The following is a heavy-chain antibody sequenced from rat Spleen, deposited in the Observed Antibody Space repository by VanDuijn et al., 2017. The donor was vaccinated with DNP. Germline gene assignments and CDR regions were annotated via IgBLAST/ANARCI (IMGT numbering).Heavy chain of an antibody. D-gene: IGHD1-6*01. Sequence: EVQLVESGGGVVQPGRSLKLSCVASGFTFSDYNMAWVRQAPKKGLEWVATISYDGGSTNYRDSVKGRFTISRDNAKSTLYLQINSLRSEDMATYYCARHVLPLRIWDYWGQGVMVTVSS. CDR2: ISYDGGST. V-gene: IGHV5-7*01. CDR1: GFTFSDYN. J-gene: IGHJ2*01. CDR3: ARHVLPLRIWDY.